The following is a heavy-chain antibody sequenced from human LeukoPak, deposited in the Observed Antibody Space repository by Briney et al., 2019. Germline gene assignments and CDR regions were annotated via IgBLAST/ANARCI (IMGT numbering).Heavy chain of an antibody. CDR3: ARGGVTGGRYEY. Sequence: GGSLRLSCAASGFTFSSYSMNWVRQAPGKGLEWVSSISSSSSYIYYADSVKGRFTISRDNAKNSLYLQMNTLRAEDTAVYNCARGGVTGGRYEYWGQGTLVTVSS. CDR1: GFTFSSYS. D-gene: IGHD1-14*01. CDR2: ISSSSSYI. V-gene: IGHV3-21*01. J-gene: IGHJ4*02.